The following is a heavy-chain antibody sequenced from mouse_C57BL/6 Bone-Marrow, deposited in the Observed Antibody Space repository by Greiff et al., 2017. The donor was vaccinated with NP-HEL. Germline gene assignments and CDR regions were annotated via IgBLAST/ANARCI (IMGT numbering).Heavy chain of an antibody. Sequence: VQLQQPGAELVMPGASVQLSCKASGYTFTSYWMHWVTQRPGQGLEWIGEIDPSDSYINYNQKFKGKSTLTVDKSSSTAYMQLSSLTSEDSAVYYCAREGIYYDCFCYFDVWGTGTTVTVSS. CDR2: IDPSDSYI. CDR1: GYTFTSYW. V-gene: IGHV1-69*01. CDR3: AREGIYYDCFCYFDV. J-gene: IGHJ1*03. D-gene: IGHD2-4*01.